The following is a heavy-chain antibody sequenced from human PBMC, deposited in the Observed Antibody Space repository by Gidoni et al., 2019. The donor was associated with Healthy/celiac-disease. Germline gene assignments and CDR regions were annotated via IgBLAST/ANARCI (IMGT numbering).Heavy chain of an antibody. CDR2: IIPIFGTA. CDR3: ASDCSGGSCPQGFDY. J-gene: IGHJ4*02. CDR1: GGTFSSYA. V-gene: IGHV1-69*06. Sequence: QVQLVQSGAEVKKPGSSVQVSCKASGGTFSSYAISWVRQASGQGLEWMGGIIPIFGTANYAQKFQGRVTITADKSTSTAYMELSSLRSEDTAVYYCASDCSGGSCPQGFDYWGQGTLVTVSS. D-gene: IGHD2-15*01.